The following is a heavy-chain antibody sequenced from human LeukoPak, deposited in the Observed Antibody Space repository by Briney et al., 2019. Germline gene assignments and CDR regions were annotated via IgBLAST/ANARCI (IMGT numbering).Heavy chain of an antibody. J-gene: IGHJ5*01. Sequence: SETLSLTCTVSGTSISRHYLSWLRQSAGPGLKWLGCISTTGSTTYNPSLEGRVTMSEDTSQNQLSLTLSSVTAAETAVYFCARQDGLWVGDLGGWFDFWGQGIQVTVSS. V-gene: IGHV4-4*09. CDR3: ARQDGLWVGDLGGWFDF. CDR2: ISTTGST. D-gene: IGHD3-10*01. CDR1: GTSISRHY.